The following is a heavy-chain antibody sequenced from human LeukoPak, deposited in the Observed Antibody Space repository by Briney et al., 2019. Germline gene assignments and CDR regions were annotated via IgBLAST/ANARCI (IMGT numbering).Heavy chain of an antibody. V-gene: IGHV1-18*01. J-gene: IGHJ4*02. CDR2: ISAYNGNT. CDR1: GYTFTSYG. CDR3: ARDTYYDILTGYGY. Sequence: GASVKVSCKASGYTFTSYGISWVRQAPGQGLEWMGWISAYNGNTNYAQKLQGRVTMTTDTSTSTAYMELRSLRSDDTAVYYCARDTYYDILTGYGYWGQRTLVTVSS. D-gene: IGHD3-9*01.